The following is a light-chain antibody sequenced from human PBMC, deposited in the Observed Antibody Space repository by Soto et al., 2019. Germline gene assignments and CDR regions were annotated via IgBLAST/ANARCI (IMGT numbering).Light chain of an antibody. J-gene: IGLJ2*01. V-gene: IGLV2-14*01. Sequence: QSVLTQPASVSGSPGQSITISCTGTSSDVGGYNYVSWYQQHPGKAPKLMIYDVSNRPSGVSNRVSGSKSGNTASLTISGLQAEDEADYYGSSYTSSSTRRVVFGGGTKLTVL. CDR3: SSYTSSSTRRVV. CDR1: SSDVGGYNY. CDR2: DVS.